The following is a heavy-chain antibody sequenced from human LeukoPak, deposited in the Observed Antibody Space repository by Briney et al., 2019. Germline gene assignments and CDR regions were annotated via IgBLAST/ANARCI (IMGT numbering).Heavy chain of an antibody. CDR3: ARAHCSSTSCYGYWFDP. CDR1: GGSISSGGYS. D-gene: IGHD2-2*01. CDR2: IYHSGST. J-gene: IGHJ5*02. Sequence: SETLSLTCAVSGGSISSGGYSWSWIRQPPGKGLEWIGYIYHSGSTYYNPFLKSRVTISVDRSKNQFSLKLSSVTAADTAVYYCARAHCSSTSCYGYWFDPWGQGTLVTVSS. V-gene: IGHV4-30-2*01.